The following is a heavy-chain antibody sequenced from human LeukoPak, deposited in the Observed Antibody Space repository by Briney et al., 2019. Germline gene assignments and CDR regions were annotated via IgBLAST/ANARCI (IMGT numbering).Heavy chain of an antibody. J-gene: IGHJ3*02. V-gene: IGHV1-69*05. CDR2: IIPIFGTA. CDR3: ATVPEGVPDAFDI. Sequence: SVKVSCKASGGTFSSYAISWVRQAPGQGLEWMGGIIPIFGTANYAQKFHGRVTITTDESTSTAYMELSSLRSEDTAVYYCATVPEGVPDAFDIWGQGTMVTVSS. CDR1: GGTFSSYA. D-gene: IGHD3-16*01.